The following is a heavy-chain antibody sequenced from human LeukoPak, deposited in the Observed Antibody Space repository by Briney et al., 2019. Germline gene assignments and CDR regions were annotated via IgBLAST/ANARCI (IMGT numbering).Heavy chain of an antibody. D-gene: IGHD2-15*01. J-gene: IGHJ4*02. Sequence: GASVKVSCKASGGTFSSYAISWVRQAPGQGLEWMGGIIPIFGTANYAQKLQGRVTMTTDTSTSTAYMELRSLRSDDTAVYYCARGRDCSGGSCHFDYWGQGTLVTVSS. CDR1: GGTFSSYA. V-gene: IGHV1-69*05. CDR3: ARGRDCSGGSCHFDY. CDR2: IIPIFGTA.